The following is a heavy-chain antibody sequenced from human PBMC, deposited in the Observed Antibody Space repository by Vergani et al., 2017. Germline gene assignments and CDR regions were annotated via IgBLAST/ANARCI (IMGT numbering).Heavy chain of an antibody. J-gene: IGHJ6*03. CDR3: ARVDTQVPATSHFYYMDV. V-gene: IGHV4-31*03. D-gene: IGHD6-25*01. CDR2: IFYSGTS. Sequence: QVQLQESGPGLLKPSQTLSLTCTVSGGPISTGGFYWGWVRPPPGKGLEWIGYIFYSGTSYDHPSLRSRLTISVDTSQNQFSLKLRSVTAADTAVYYCARVDTQVPATSHFYYMDVWGKGTTVVVSS. CDR1: GGPISTGGFY.